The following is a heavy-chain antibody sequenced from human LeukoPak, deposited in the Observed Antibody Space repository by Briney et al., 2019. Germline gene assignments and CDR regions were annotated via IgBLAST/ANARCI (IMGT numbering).Heavy chain of an antibody. D-gene: IGHD4-17*01. CDR2: IYYSGST. V-gene: IGHV4-59*01. CDR3: ANYGDYGWYFDL. CDR1: GGSISSYY. J-gene: IGHJ2*01. Sequence: SETLSFTCTVSGGSISSYYWSWIRQPPGKGLEWIGYIYYSGSTNYNPSLKSRVTISVDTSKNQFSLKLSSVTAADTAVYYCANYGDYGWYFDLWGRGTLVTVSS.